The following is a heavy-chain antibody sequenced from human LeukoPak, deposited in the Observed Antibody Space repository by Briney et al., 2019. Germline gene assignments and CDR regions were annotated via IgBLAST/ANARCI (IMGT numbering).Heavy chain of an antibody. J-gene: IGHJ4*02. V-gene: IGHV3-21*01. D-gene: IGHD4-17*01. CDR1: GFTFSSFW. CDR2: ISSSSSYI. CDR3: ARLTTTVTTPFDY. Sequence: GGSLRPSCAASGFTFSSFWMSWVRQAPGKGLEWVSSISSSSSYIYYADSVKGRFTISRDNAKNSLYLQMNSLRAEDTAVYYCARLTTTVTTPFDYWGQGTLVTVSS.